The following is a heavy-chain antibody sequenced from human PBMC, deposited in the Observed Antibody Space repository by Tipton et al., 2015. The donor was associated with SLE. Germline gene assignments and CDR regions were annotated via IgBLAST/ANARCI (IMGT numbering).Heavy chain of an antibody. D-gene: IGHD3-10*01. Sequence: TLSLTCTVSGGSISSGSYYWTWIRQPAGKGLEWIGRIYTSGSTHYNPSLKSRGTISVDTSKNHFSLELTSVTAADTAVYYCARQRLRLLSPLDAWGQGTTVTVS. CDR3: ARQRLRLLSPLDA. CDR1: GGSISSGSYY. J-gene: IGHJ6*02. V-gene: IGHV4-61*02. CDR2: IYTSGST.